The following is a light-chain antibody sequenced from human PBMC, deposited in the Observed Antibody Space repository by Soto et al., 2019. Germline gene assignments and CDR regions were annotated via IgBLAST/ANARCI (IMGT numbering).Light chain of an antibody. J-gene: IGLJ1*01. V-gene: IGLV2-8*01. Sequence: QSVLTQPPSASGSPGQSVTISCTGTKNDIGVYDFVSWYQHHPGKAPRLIIYEVVQRPSGVLDRFSGSKSGNTASLTVSGLQAADEADYFCKSYAGSNTYVFGSRTKVTVL. CDR2: EVV. CDR1: KNDIGVYDF. CDR3: KSYAGSNTYV.